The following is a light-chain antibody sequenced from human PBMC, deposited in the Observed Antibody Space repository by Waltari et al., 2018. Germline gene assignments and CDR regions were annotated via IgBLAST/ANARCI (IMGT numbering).Light chain of an antibody. CDR3: LSYTTINTWV. J-gene: IGLJ3*02. V-gene: IGLV2-14*01. CDR2: EDT. CDR1: SGDIGAFNR. Sequence: QSALTQPASVSGSPGQSLTISCSGTSGDIGAFNRVSWYQHFAGKAPRLLIYEDTLRPSEISDRFSGATSGDTASLTISGLQAEDEADYFCLSYTTINTWVFGGGTKVTVL.